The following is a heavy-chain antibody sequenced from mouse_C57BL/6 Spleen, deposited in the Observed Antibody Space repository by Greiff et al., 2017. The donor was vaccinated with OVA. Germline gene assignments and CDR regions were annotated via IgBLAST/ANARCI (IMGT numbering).Heavy chain of an antibody. CDR3: ARGGYSNYDAMDY. D-gene: IGHD2-5*01. V-gene: IGHV1-81*01. J-gene: IGHJ4*01. CDR1: GYTFTSYG. CDR2: IYPRSGNT. Sequence: VKLQESRAELARPGASVKLSCKASGYTFTSYGISWVKQRTGQGLEWIGEIYPRSGNTYYNEKFKGKATLTADKSSSTAYMELRSLTSEDSAVYFCARGGYSNYDAMDYWGQGTSVTVSS.